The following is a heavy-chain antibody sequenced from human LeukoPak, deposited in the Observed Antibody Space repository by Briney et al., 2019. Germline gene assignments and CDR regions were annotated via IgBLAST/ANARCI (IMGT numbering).Heavy chain of an antibody. CDR1: GGSFSGYY. V-gene: IGHV4-34*01. Sequence: PSETLSLTCAVYGGSFSGYYWSWIRQPPGKGLEWIGEINHSGSTNYNPSLKSRVTISVDTSKNQFSLKLSSVTAADTAVYYCARRGRWSLYDSRGGFDPWGQGTLVTVSS. D-gene: IGHD3-22*01. CDR3: ARRGRWSLYDSRGGFDP. CDR2: INHSGST. J-gene: IGHJ5*02.